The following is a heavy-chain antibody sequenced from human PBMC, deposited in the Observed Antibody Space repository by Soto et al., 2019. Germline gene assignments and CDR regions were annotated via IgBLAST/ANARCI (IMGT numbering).Heavy chain of an antibody. Sequence: LLRLSCGASGFTFSSYAMHWVSKAPGKGLEWVAVISYDGSNKYYADSVKGRFTISRDNSKNTLYLQMNSLRAEDTAVYYCARDGYDFWSGYYPTNYYYYGMDVWGQGTTVTVSS. CDR1: GFTFSSYA. V-gene: IGHV3-30-3*01. J-gene: IGHJ6*02. CDR2: ISYDGSNK. D-gene: IGHD3-3*01. CDR3: ARDGYDFWSGYYPTNYYYYGMDV.